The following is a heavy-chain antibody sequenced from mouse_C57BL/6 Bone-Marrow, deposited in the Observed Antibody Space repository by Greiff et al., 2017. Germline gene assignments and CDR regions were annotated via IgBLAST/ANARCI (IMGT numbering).Heavy chain of an antibody. CDR1: GFTFSSYT. J-gene: IGHJ1*03. CDR3: SRQVTTVLATKYFDD. D-gene: IGHD1-1*01. Sequence: EVHLVESGGGLVKPGGSLKLSCAASGFTFSSYTMSWVRQTPEKRLQWVAAISGGGGNTYYPDSVKGRFTISRDNDKNILYLQMSSLRSEDTAVYYCSRQVTTVLATKYFDDWGTGTTVTVSS. V-gene: IGHV5-9*04. CDR2: ISGGGGNT.